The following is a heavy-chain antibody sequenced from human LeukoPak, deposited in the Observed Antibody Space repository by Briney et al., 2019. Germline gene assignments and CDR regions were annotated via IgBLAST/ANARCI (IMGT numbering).Heavy chain of an antibody. CDR1: GFTFSDYY. V-gene: IGHV3-11*01. CDR2: ISGGSSTI. J-gene: IGHJ4*02. D-gene: IGHD2-15*01. CDR3: ARRGSGRHFDF. Sequence: GGSLRLSCAASGFTFSDYYRSWIRQAPRKGLEWVSYISGGSSTIYYADSLKGRFTVSRDHAKNSLYLLMNSLRAEDTAVYYCARRGSGRHFDFWGQGTLVPVSS.